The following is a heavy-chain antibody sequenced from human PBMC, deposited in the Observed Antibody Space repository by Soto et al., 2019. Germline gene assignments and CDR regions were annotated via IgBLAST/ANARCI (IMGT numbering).Heavy chain of an antibody. Sequence: GGSLRLYCAVSGFTFSSYTLNWVRQAPGKGLEWVSSISSSSSHIYYADSVKGRFTISRDNAKNSLYLQMNSLRAEDTAVYYSARAPIRGARSWFDPWGQGTLVTVS. CDR1: GFTFSSYT. D-gene: IGHD3-10*01. CDR2: ISSSSSHI. V-gene: IGHV3-21*01. J-gene: IGHJ5*02. CDR3: ARAPIRGARSWFDP.